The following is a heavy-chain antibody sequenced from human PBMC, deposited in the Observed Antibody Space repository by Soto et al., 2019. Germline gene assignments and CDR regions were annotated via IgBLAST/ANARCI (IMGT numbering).Heavy chain of an antibody. CDR3: ARESGDNWDYEAY. Sequence: SETLSLTCTVSGGSISSYHWSWIRQSAGKGLEWIGRIYTSGNTHYNPSIKSRVTVSIDTSKNQFFLTVNSVTAADSAVYYCARESGDNWDYEAYWGQGTPVTVSS. J-gene: IGHJ4*02. V-gene: IGHV4-4*07. CDR1: GGSISSYH. CDR2: IYTSGNT. D-gene: IGHD1-7*01.